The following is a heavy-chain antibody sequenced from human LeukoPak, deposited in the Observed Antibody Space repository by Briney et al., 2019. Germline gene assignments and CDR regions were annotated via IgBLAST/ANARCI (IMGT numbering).Heavy chain of an antibody. CDR1: GFTFSSYS. Sequence: GGSLRLSCAASGFTFSSYSMNWVRQAPGKGLEWVASITITGSYIYYADSVQGRFTISRDNAKNSLYLQMNSLRAEDTAVYYCARGLLGYCSGGSCYFDYWGQGTLVTVSS. V-gene: IGHV3-21*01. CDR3: ARGLLGYCSGGSCYFDY. CDR2: ITITGSYI. D-gene: IGHD2-15*01. J-gene: IGHJ4*02.